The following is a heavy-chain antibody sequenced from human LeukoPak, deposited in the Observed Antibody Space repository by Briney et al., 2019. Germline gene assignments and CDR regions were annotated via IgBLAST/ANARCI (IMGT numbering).Heavy chain of an antibody. CDR2: ISSSGNII. Sequence: GGSLRLSCAASGFTVSSNYMSWVRQAPGKGLEWVSYISSSGNIIYYADSVKGRFTISRDNAKNSLYLQMNSLRAEDTAVYYCARVTLGTYYFDYWGQGTLVTVSS. J-gene: IGHJ4*02. D-gene: IGHD3-16*01. V-gene: IGHV3-11*04. CDR3: ARVTLGTYYFDY. CDR1: GFTVSSNY.